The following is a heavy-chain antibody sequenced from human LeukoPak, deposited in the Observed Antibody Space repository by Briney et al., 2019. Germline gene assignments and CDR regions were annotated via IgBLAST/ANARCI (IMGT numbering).Heavy chain of an antibody. CDR1: GYTFTGYY. CDR2: INPNSGGT. D-gene: IGHD2-2*01. CDR3: ARDDTPVLGYCSSTSCYGAFDI. V-gene: IGHV1-2*02. J-gene: IGHJ3*02. Sequence: ASVKVSCKASGYTFTGYYMHWVRQAPGQGLEWMGWINPNSGGTNYAQKFQGRVTMTRDTSMRTAYMELSRLRSDDTAVYYCARDDTPVLGYCSSTSCYGAFDIWGQGTMVTVSS.